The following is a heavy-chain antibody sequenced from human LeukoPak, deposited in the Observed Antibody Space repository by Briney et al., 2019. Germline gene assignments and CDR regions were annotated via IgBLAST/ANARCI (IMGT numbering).Heavy chain of an antibody. V-gene: IGHV1-8*01. J-gene: IGHJ4*02. CDR1: GYTFTSCD. D-gene: IGHD6-13*01. CDR3: ARGRPGLASAGTYDF. CDR2: TNPNSGKT. Sequence: GASVKVSCKASGYTFTSCDINWGRQAPGQGLELMGWTNPNSGKTGYARKFQGRVTMTKNTSISTAYMEVSSLGYYETAIYYCARGRPGLASAGTYDFWGQGTLITVSS.